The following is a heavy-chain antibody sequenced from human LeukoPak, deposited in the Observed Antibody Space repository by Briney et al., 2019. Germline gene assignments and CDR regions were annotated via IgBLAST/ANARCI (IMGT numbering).Heavy chain of an antibody. CDR1: GYSITSGYN. J-gene: IGHJ4*02. V-gene: IGHV4-38-2*02. D-gene: IGHD2-2*02. CDR3: VRYCSSTTCYTRAVDY. Sequence: SETLSLTCTVSGYSITSGYNWAWIRQPPGKVLEWIGIIYHSGSTYYNPSLKSRVTISVDTSKNQFSLKLSSVPAADTAVYYCVRYCSSTTCYTRAVDYWGQGTLVTVSS. CDR2: IYHSGST.